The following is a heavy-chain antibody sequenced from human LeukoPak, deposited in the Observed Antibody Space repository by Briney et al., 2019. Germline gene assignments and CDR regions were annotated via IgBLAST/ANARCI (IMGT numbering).Heavy chain of an antibody. J-gene: IGHJ4*02. V-gene: IGHV1-8*03. D-gene: IGHD5-18*01. Sequence: ASVKVSCKASGYTFTSYDINWVRQATGQGLEWMGWMNPNSGNTGYAQKFQGRVTITRNTSISTAYMELSSLRSEDTAVYYCARNVDTAMVTNFYFDYWGQGTLVTVSS. CDR3: ARNVDTAMVTNFYFDY. CDR1: GYTFTSYD. CDR2: MNPNSGNT.